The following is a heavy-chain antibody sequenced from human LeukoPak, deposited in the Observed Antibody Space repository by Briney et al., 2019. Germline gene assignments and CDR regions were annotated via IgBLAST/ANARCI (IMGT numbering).Heavy chain of an antibody. D-gene: IGHD4-17*01. J-gene: IGHJ5*02. CDR2: IYRGRT. CDR3: AGEGEYGQSYS. CDR1: GDSISYESYY. Sequence: SQTLSLTCAVSGDSISYESYYWNWTRQAPGKGPEWIGNIYRGRTRLNPSYTSRVAISVDMSKSQVSLSLTSVTAADTAIYYCAGEGEYGQSYSWGQGVLVVVSA. V-gene: IGHV4-30-2*01.